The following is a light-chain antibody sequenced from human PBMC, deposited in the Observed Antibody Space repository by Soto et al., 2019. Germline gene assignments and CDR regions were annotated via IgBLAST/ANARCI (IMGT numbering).Light chain of an antibody. CDR3: SSYTSSNTLG. V-gene: IGLV2-14*03. Sequence: QSALTQPASVSGSPGQSITISCTGTSSDVGGYNYVSWYQQHPDKAPKLMIYDVSYRPSGVSNRFSGSKSGNTASLTISGLQAEDEANYYCSSYTSSNTLGFGGGTKLTVL. CDR2: DVS. J-gene: IGLJ2*01. CDR1: SSDVGGYNY.